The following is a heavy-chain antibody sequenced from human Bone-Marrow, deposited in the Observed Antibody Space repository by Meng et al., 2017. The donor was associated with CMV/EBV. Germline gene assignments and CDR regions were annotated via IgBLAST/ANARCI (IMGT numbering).Heavy chain of an antibody. CDR2: ISSSGSTI. J-gene: IGHJ4*02. CDR1: GFTFSSYE. D-gene: IGHD5-12*01. CDR3: ARSNSGYDSDY. Sequence: GGSLRLYCAASGFTFSSYEMNWVHQAPGKGLEWVSYISSSGSTIYYADSVKGRFTISRDNAKNSLYLQMNSLRAEDTAVYYCARSNSGYDSDYWGQGTLVTVSS. V-gene: IGHV3-48*03.